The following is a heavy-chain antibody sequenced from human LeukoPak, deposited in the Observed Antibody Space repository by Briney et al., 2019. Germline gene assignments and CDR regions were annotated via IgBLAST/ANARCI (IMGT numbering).Heavy chain of an antibody. CDR2: IKNKGGGGTI. Sequence: PGGSLRLSCAASGFTFNHAWLNWVRQTPEKGLEWVGLIKNKGGGGTIDYAAPVKGRFTISRDDSKNTLYLQMNSLKTEDTAVYYCTRGDYSNYVPLDYWGQGTLVTVSS. D-gene: IGHD4-11*01. CDR1: GFTFNHAW. CDR3: TRGDYSNYVPLDY. J-gene: IGHJ4*02. V-gene: IGHV3-15*07.